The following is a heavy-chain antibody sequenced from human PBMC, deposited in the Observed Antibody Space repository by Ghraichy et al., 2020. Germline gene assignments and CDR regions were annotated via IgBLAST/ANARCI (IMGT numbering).Heavy chain of an antibody. Sequence: GESLNISCAASGFTFTSYYMTWVRQVPGKGLEWVANSKYDSSEKYYEDSVKGRFTISRDNAKNSLYLQMNSLRPDDTAVYYCARGGYNYVSNPIDYWGQGTLVTVSS. V-gene: IGHV3-7*04. CDR2: SKYDSSEK. CDR1: GFTFTSYY. J-gene: IGHJ4*02. D-gene: IGHD5-18*01. CDR3: ARGGYNYVSNPIDY.